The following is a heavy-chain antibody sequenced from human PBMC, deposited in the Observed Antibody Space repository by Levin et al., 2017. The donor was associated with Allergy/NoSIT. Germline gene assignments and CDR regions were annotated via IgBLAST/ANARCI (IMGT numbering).Heavy chain of an antibody. J-gene: IGHJ4*02. CDR2: INPSGGST. V-gene: IGHV1-46*01. D-gene: IGHD3-22*01. CDR3: ARVPYYYDSSGYYYPFDY. Sequence: ASVKVSCKASGYTFTSYYMHWVRQAPGQGLEWMGIINPSGGSTSYAQKFQGRVTMTRDTSTSTVYMELSSLRSEDTAVYYCARVPYYYDSSGYYYPFDYWGQGTLVTVSS. CDR1: GYTFTSYY.